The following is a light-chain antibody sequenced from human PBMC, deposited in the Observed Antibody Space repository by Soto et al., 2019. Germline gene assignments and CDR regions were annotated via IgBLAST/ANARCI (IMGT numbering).Light chain of an antibody. V-gene: IGKV1-39*01. Sequence: DIQMTQSPSSLSASVGDRVTITCRASQSISSYLNWYQQKPGKAPKLLIYATSSLQSGVPSRFSGSGSGTDFSLTISSLQLEDVASYYCEQSLSDPRTCGQGSKVEVK. CDR2: ATS. CDR1: QSISSY. CDR3: EQSLSDPRT. J-gene: IGKJ1*01.